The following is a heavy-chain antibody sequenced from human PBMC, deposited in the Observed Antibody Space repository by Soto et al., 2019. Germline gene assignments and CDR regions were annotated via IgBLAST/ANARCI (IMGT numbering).Heavy chain of an antibody. J-gene: IGHJ3*02. CDR2: IYWDDDK. CDR1: GFSLSTSGVG. Sequence: QITLKESGPTLVKPTQTLTLTCTFSGFSLSTSGVGVGWIRQPPGKALEWLALIYWDDDKRYSPSLKSRLTITNDTSKSQVVLTMTNMDPVDTVTYYCAHTIGGWYGRSAFDIWGQGTMVTVSS. V-gene: IGHV2-5*02. D-gene: IGHD6-19*01. CDR3: AHTIGGWYGRSAFDI.